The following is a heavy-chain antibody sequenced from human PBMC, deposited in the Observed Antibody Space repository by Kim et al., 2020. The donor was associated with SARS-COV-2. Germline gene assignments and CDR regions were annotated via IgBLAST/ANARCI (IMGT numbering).Heavy chain of an antibody. V-gene: IGHV3-33*01. J-gene: IGHJ1*01. CDR2: K. D-gene: IGHD3-10*01. Sequence: KYYADAVKGRFTISRDNSKNTLYLQMNSLRAEDTAVYYCARRARYGDFQHWGQGTLVTVSS. CDR3: ARRARYGDFQH.